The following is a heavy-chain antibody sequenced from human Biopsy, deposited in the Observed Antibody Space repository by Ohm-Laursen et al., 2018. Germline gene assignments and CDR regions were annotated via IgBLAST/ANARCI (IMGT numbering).Heavy chain of an antibody. J-gene: IGHJ6*02. CDR2: INQSGST. V-gene: IGHV4-34*01. Sequence: GPLSLTCAVNGESSSGYFWNWIRQPPGKGLEWIGEINQSGSTKYNPSLKRRATLSADSSNSQFSLRLTSVTAADTAIYYCARGSGYFKLDVWGQGTTVTVSS. D-gene: IGHD5-12*01. CDR3: ARGSGYFKLDV. CDR1: GESSSGYF.